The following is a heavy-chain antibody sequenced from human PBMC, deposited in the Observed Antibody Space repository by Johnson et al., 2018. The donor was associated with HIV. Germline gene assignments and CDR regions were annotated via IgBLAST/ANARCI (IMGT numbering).Heavy chain of an antibody. Sequence: VQLVESGGGLVQPGGSLRLSCAASGFTVSTNYMGWVRQAPGQGLEWVSVIHSGDTTYYADSVKGRFTISRDNAKNSLYLQMNSLRAEDTALYYCARDHLTGNYAFDIWGQGTMVTVSS. V-gene: IGHV3-66*02. CDR1: GFTVSTNY. J-gene: IGHJ3*02. CDR2: IHSGDTT. D-gene: IGHD7-27*01. CDR3: ARDHLTGNYAFDI.